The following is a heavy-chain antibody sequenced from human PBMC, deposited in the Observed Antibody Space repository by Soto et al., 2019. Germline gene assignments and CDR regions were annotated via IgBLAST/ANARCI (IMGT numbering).Heavy chain of an antibody. Sequence: PGGSLRLSCAASGFTFSSYAMHWVRQAPGKGLEWVAVISYDGSNKYYADSVKGRFTISRDNSKNTLYLQMNSLRAEDTAVYYCARDHGYSSSWYYFDYWGQGTLVTVSP. CDR3: ARDHGYSSSWYYFDY. CDR1: GFTFSSYA. V-gene: IGHV3-30-3*01. CDR2: ISYDGSNK. J-gene: IGHJ4*02. D-gene: IGHD6-13*01.